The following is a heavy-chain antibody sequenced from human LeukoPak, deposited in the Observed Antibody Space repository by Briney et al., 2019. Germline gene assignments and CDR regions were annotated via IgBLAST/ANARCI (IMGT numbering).Heavy chain of an antibody. D-gene: IGHD1-26*01. CDR1: GFTFSSYA. V-gene: IGHV3-23*01. CDR3: AKTLPVVGARTYFDY. J-gene: IGHJ4*02. CDR2: ISGSGGST. Sequence: GGSLRLSCAASGFTFSSYAMSWVRQAPGKGLEWVSAISGSGGSTYYADSVEGRFTISRDNSKNTLYLQMNSLRAEDTAVYYCAKTLPVVGARTYFDYWGQGTLVTVSS.